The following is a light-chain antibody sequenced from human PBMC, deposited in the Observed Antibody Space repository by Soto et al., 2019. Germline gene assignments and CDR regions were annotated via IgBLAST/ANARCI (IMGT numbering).Light chain of an antibody. V-gene: IGKV1-5*01. Sequence: DITMTQSPSTLSASLGDRVTITCRASQTVNAWLAWYQHKPGKAPKPLIYDASILESGVPARFSGSGSGTEFILTISSLQPDDVGTYYCQQYNTHSGTFGQGTKVEIK. J-gene: IGKJ1*01. CDR3: QQYNTHSGT. CDR1: QTVNAW. CDR2: DAS.